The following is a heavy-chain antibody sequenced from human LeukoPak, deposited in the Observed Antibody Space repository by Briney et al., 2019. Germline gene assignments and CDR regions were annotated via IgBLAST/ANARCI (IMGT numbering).Heavy chain of an antibody. Sequence: PGGSLRLSCAASGFTFSSYGMHWVRQAPGKGLEWVAVISYDGSNKYYADSVKGRFTISRDNSKNTLYLQMNSLRAEDTAVYYCAKDRFPGTAVAGCFDYWGQGTLVTVSS. CDR1: GFTFSSYG. D-gene: IGHD6-19*01. J-gene: IGHJ4*02. V-gene: IGHV3-30*18. CDR3: AKDRFPGTAVAGCFDY. CDR2: ISYDGSNK.